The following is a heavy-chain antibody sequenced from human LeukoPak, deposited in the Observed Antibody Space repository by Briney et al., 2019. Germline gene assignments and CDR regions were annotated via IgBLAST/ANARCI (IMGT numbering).Heavy chain of an antibody. Sequence: GGSLRLSCAASGFTFSSYSMNWVRQAPGKGLEWVSSISSSSSYIYYADSVKGRFAISRDNAKNSLYLQMNSLRAEDTAVYYCARDYGGNSDAFDIWGQGTMVTVSS. J-gene: IGHJ3*02. CDR2: ISSSSSYI. CDR1: GFTFSSYS. V-gene: IGHV3-21*01. CDR3: ARDYGGNSDAFDI. D-gene: IGHD4-23*01.